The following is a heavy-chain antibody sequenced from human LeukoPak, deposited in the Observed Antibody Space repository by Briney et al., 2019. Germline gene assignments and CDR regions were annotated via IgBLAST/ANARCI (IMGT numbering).Heavy chain of an antibody. CDR2: TYYRSKWYD. CDR3: AREAKFRYDY. CDR1: GDSVSSNSAT. V-gene: IGHV6-1*01. J-gene: IGHJ4*02. Sequence: SQTLSLTCAISGDSVSSNSATWSWIGQSPSRGLEWLGRTYYRSKWYDDSAVSMKSRITINPDTSKNQFSLQLKSVTPEDTAVYYCAREAKFRYDYWGQGTLVTVSS. D-gene: IGHD4/OR15-4a*01.